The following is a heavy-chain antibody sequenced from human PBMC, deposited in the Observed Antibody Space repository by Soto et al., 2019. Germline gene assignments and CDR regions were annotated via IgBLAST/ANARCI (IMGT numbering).Heavy chain of an antibody. Sequence: ASVKVSCKASGYTFTGYYMHWVRQAPGQGLEWMGCINPNSGGTNYAQNFQGWVTMTRDTSISTAYMELSRLRSDDTAVYYCARTYYDFWSGYYTDGYFDYWGQGPLVTVSS. CDR2: INPNSGGT. D-gene: IGHD3-3*01. J-gene: IGHJ4*02. CDR3: ARTYYDFWSGYYTDGYFDY. V-gene: IGHV1-2*04. CDR1: GYTFTGYY.